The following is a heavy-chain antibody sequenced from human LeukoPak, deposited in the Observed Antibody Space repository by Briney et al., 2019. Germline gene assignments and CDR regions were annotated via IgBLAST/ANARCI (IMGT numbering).Heavy chain of an antibody. CDR3: ARGTATAYHTINWFDP. V-gene: IGHV4-39*01. D-gene: IGHD1-14*01. CDR1: GGSLSSNPYY. Sequence: SETLSLTCTVSGGSLSSNPYYWGWIRQPPGKGLEWIGSIYYSGSTYYNASLKSRVTISVDTSKNQFSLQLKSVTPEDTAVYYCARGTATAYHTINWFDPWGQGTLVTVSS. CDR2: IYYSGST. J-gene: IGHJ5*02.